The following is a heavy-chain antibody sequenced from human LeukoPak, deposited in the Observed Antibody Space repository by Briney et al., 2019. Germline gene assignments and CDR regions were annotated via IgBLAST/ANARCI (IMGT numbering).Heavy chain of an antibody. J-gene: IGHJ4*02. D-gene: IGHD3-22*01. CDR2: IGGSGAGT. CDR3: ATTLHSGYYDLY. CDR1: GFTFSSSA. Sequence: GGSLRLSCAASGFTFSSSAMSWVRQAPGKGLEWASGIGGSGAGTYYAVSVKGRFTISRDNSKNTLYRQMNSLRAEDTAVYYCATTLHSGYYDLYWGQGTLVTVSS. V-gene: IGHV3-23*01.